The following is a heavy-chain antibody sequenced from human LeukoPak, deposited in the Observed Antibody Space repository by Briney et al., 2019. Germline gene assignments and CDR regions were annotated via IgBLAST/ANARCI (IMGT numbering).Heavy chain of an antibody. CDR2: IYYSGST. D-gene: IGHD6-6*01. Sequence: PSETLSLTCTVSGGSISSYYWSWIRQPPGKGLEWIGYIYYSGSTNYNPSLKSRVTISVDTSKNQFSLKLSSVTAADTAVYYCARGKYRAWFDPWGQGTLVTVSS. V-gene: IGHV4-59*01. CDR1: GGSISSYY. CDR3: ARGKYRAWFDP. J-gene: IGHJ5*02.